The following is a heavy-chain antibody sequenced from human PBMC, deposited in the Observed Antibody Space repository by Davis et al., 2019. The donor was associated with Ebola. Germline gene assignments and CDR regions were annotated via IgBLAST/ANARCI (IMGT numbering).Heavy chain of an antibody. CDR3: ASREVGLHNLY. Sequence: GESLKISCAASGFTFSSYWMSWVRQAPGKGLEWVSAISGSGGSTYYADSVKGRFTISRDNSKSTVYMQMHSLRAEDTAVFYCASREVGLHNLYWGEGTLVSVSS. V-gene: IGHV3-23*01. J-gene: IGHJ4*02. CDR1: GFTFSSYW. CDR2: ISGSGGST. D-gene: IGHD1-26*01.